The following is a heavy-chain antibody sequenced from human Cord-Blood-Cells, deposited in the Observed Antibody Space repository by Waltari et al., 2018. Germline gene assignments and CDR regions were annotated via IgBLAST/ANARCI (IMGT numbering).Heavy chain of an antibody. Sequence: EVQLVESGGGLVQPGRSLRLSCAASGFTFDDYAMHWVRQAPGTGLEWVSGISWNSGSIGYADSVKGRFTISRDNAKNSLYLQMNSLRAEDTALYYCAKSHSGYSGSYYRYAFDIWGQGTMVTVSS. CDR3: AKSHSGYSGSYYRYAFDI. J-gene: IGHJ3*02. D-gene: IGHD1-26*01. V-gene: IGHV3-9*01. CDR2: ISWNSGSI. CDR1: GFTFDDYA.